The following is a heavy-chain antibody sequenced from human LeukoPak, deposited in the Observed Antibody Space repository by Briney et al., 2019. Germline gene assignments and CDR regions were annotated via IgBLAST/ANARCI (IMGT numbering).Heavy chain of an antibody. V-gene: IGHV4-4*02. CDR1: GGSISSSNW. CDR2: IYHSGNT. D-gene: IGHD1-14*01. Sequence: SGTLSLTCAVSGGSISSSNWWSWVRQPPGKGLEWIGSIYHSGNTFYNPSLKSRVTISVDTSKNQFSLKLRSVTAADTAVYYCARNPPATAEFYFDYWGQGTLVTVSS. CDR3: ARNPPATAEFYFDY. J-gene: IGHJ4*02.